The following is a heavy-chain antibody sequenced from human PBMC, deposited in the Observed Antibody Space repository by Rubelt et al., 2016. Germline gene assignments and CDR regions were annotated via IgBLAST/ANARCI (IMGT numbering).Heavy chain of an antibody. CDR3: ARDEDV. J-gene: IGHJ6*02. Sequence: QVQLVQSGAEVKKPGSSVSVSCKASGYDFTSYALHWVRQAPGQRIEWMGWISAPHDNTRYSEKFQGRITITKDTASSTAYMDLSSLTYEDTAVYYCARDEDVWGQGTTVTASS. CDR2: ISAPHDNT. V-gene: IGHV1-3*01. CDR1: GYDFTSYA.